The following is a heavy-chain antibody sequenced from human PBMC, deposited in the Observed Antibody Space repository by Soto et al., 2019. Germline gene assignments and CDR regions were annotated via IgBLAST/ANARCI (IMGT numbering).Heavy chain of an antibody. CDR3: ARDGTYNWV. CDR1: GFTVSNNY. CDR2: IYSGGAT. V-gene: IGHV3-66*01. J-gene: IGHJ4*02. D-gene: IGHD1-1*01. Sequence: EVQLLESGGGLVQPGGSLRLSCAASGFTVSNNYMRWVRQAPGKGLEWVSLIYSGGATYYADSVKGRSTISRHNSKNTLSLQMNSLRLEDTAMYYCARDGTYNWVGGQGNLVTVSS.